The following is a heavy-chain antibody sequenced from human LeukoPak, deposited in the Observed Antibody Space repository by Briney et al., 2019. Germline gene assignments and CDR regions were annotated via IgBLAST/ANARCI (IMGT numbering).Heavy chain of an antibody. CDR1: SGSINNYY. J-gene: IGHJ6*03. CDR3: ARTTMVRGTYYMDV. V-gene: IGHV4-59*01. CDR2: IYYSGST. D-gene: IGHD3-10*01. Sequence: SETLSLTCTVSSGSINNYYWSWIRQPPGKGLEWIGYIYYSGSTNYNPSLKSRVTISVDTSKNQFSLKLSSVTAADTAVYYCARTTMVRGTYYMDVWGKGTTVTISS.